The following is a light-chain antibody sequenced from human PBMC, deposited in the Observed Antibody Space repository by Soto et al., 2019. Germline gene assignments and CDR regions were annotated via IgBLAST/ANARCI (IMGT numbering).Light chain of an antibody. CDR2: AAS. CDR3: QQLNSYPRS. J-gene: IGKJ3*01. Sequence: IQLTQSPSSLSASVGDRVTITCRASQGISSYLAWYQQKPGKAPKLLIYAASTLQSGVPSRFSGSGSGTDFTLTISSLQPEDFATYHCQQLNSYPRSFGPGTKVDIK. CDR1: QGISSY. V-gene: IGKV1-9*01.